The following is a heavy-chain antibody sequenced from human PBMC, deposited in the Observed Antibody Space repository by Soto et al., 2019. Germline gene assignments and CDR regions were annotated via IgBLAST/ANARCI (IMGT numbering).Heavy chain of an antibody. CDR3: ARRRRIVVVVAATQMYNWFDP. CDR1: GGSISSSSYY. Sequence: QLQLQESGPGLVKPSETLSLTCTVSGGSISSSSYYWGWIRQPPGKGLEWIGSIYYSGSTYYNPSLKSRVTISVDTSKNQFSLKLSSVTAADTAVYHCARRRRIVVVVAATQMYNWFDPWGQGTLVTVSS. CDR2: IYYSGST. D-gene: IGHD2-15*01. J-gene: IGHJ5*02. V-gene: IGHV4-39*01.